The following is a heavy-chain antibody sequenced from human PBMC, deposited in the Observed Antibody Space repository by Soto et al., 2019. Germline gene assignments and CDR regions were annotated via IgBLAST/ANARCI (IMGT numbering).Heavy chain of an antibody. J-gene: IGHJ6*02. Sequence: VQLQQWGAGLLKPSETLSLTCAVYGGSFSGYYWSWIRQPPGKGLEWIGEINHSGSTNYNPSLRGRVTISVDTSKNQFSLKLSSVTAADTAVYYCARGGEQWLVSGSYYYGMDVWGQGTTVTVSS. CDR3: ARGGEQWLVSGSYYYGMDV. CDR1: GGSFSGYY. V-gene: IGHV4-34*01. D-gene: IGHD6-19*01. CDR2: INHSGST.